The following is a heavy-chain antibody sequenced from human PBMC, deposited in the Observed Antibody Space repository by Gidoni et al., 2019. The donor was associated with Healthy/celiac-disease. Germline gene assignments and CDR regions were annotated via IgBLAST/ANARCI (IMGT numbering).Heavy chain of an antibody. V-gene: IGHV3-13*01. J-gene: IGHJ6*02. Sequence: EVQLVESGGGLVQPGGSLRLSCAASGFTFSSYDMHWVRQATGKGLEWVSAIGTAGDTYYPGSVKGRFTISREKAKNSLYLQMNSLRAGDTAVYYCARDRGVLPSYGMDVWGQGTTVTVSS. CDR2: IGTAGDT. D-gene: IGHD3-3*01. CDR3: ARDRGVLPSYGMDV. CDR1: GFTFSSYD.